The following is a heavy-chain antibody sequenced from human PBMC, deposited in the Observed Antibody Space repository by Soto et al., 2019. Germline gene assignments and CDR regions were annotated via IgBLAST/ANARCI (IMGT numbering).Heavy chain of an antibody. D-gene: IGHD1-26*01. Sequence: SETLSLTCTVSGDSIDSFFWSWIRLPPGKGLEWIGYVHYTGSSNYSPSLKSRVTILVDTSKNQFSLKLNSVTAADTAVYYCASASSPVWEVPLEFDYWGQGTLVTVSS. CDR1: GDSIDSFF. CDR2: VHYTGSS. J-gene: IGHJ4*02. CDR3: ASASSPVWEVPLEFDY. V-gene: IGHV4-59*01.